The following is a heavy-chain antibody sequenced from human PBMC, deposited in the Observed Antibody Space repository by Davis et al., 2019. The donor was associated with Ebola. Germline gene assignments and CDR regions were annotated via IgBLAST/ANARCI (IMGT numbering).Heavy chain of an antibody. D-gene: IGHD3-10*01. CDR2: IFHGANT. CDR3: AGGLPSLQGVVFDP. CDR1: GGSISSGDYC. Sequence: SQTLSLTCAVSGGSISSGDYCWSWIRQPPGKGLEWIGYIFHGANTYYNPSLESRVTISVDPSKNQFSLKLTSVTAADTAVYYCAGGLPSLQGVVFDPWGQGTLVTVSS. V-gene: IGHV4-30-2*02. J-gene: IGHJ5*02.